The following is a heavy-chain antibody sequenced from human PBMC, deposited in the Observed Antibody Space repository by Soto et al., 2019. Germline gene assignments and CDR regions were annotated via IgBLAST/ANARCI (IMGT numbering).Heavy chain of an antibody. J-gene: IGHJ6*02. CDR3: ATVSRRYCDWLNWMDV. CDR1: AGMLIRYW. CDR2: IKQDGSEK. Sequence: PGAALSLCWSCSAGMLIRYWLSWVRQAPGTGLEWVANIKQDGSEKYYVDSVKGRFTISRDNAKNSLYLQMNSLRAEDTAVYYCATVSRRYCDWLNWMDVWGQGPMVTV. D-gene: IGHD3-9*01. V-gene: IGHV3-7*01.